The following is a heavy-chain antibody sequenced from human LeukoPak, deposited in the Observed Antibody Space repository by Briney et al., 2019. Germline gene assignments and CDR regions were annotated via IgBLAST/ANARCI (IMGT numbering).Heavy chain of an antibody. CDR1: GYTFISYG. J-gene: IGHJ4*02. CDR3: ASMSGYYPSYYLDY. Sequence: GASVKVSCKASGYTFISYGITWVRQAPGQGLEWLGWISAYNGNIDYAQKLQGRVTLTTDTSTSTAYMEVRSLRSDDTAVYYCASMSGYYPSYYLDYWGQGTLVTVSS. CDR2: ISAYNGNI. D-gene: IGHD3-3*01. V-gene: IGHV1-18*01.